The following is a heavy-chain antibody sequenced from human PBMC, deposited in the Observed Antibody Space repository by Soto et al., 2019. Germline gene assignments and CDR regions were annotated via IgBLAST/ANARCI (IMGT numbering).Heavy chain of an antibody. CDR3: ARAIQFTEYELDP. CDR2: IYYSGST. Sequence: SETLSLTCTVSGGSSSDGDYYWSRIRQPPGKGLEWIGYIYYSGSTYYNPSLKSRVTISVDTSKNQFSLKLSSVTAADTAVYYCARAIQFTEYELDPWGQGTLVTVSS. V-gene: IGHV4-30-4*08. D-gene: IGHD2-2*02. J-gene: IGHJ5*02. CDR1: GGSSSDGDYY.